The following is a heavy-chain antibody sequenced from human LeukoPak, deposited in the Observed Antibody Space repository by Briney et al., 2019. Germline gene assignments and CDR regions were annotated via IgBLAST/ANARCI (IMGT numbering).Heavy chain of an antibody. Sequence: SETLSLTCTVSGGSISSYYWSWIRQPPGKGLEWIGYIYYSGSTYYNPSLKSRVTISVDTSKNQFSLKLSSVTAADTAVYYCARHLNWFDPWGQGTLVTVSS. V-gene: IGHV4-59*08. CDR3: ARHLNWFDP. CDR2: IYYSGST. CDR1: GGSISSYY. J-gene: IGHJ5*02.